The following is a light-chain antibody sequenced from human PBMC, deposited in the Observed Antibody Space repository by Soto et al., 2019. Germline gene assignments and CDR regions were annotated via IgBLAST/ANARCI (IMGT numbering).Light chain of an antibody. V-gene: IGKV1-5*03. CDR3: QHYNNYLG. Sequence: DIQMTQSPSTLSASVGDRVTFTCRASQSIGNWLAWYQQKPGKAPKLLIYKASNLESGVPSRFSGSGSGTEFTLTISNLQHDDFATYYCQHYNNYLGFGQGTKLDIK. CDR1: QSIGNW. J-gene: IGKJ2*03. CDR2: KAS.